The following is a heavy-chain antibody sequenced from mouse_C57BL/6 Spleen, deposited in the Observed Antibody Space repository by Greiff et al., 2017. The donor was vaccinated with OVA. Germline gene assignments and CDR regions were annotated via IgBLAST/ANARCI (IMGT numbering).Heavy chain of an antibody. CDR1: GFTFSSYG. V-gene: IGHV5-6*01. Sequence: EVMLVESGGDLVKPGGSLKLSCAASGFTFSSYGMSWVRQTPDKRLEWVATISSGGSYTYYPDSVKGRFTISRDNAKNTLYLQMSSLKSEDTAMYYCARAEGTKNYYFDYWGQGTTLTVSS. CDR2: ISSGGSYT. D-gene: IGHD3-3*01. J-gene: IGHJ2*01. CDR3: ARAEGTKNYYFDY.